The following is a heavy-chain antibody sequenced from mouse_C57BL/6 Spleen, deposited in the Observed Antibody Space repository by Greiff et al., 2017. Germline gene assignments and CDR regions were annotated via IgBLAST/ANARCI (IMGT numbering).Heavy chain of an antibody. J-gene: IGHJ3*01. Sequence: QVQLQQPGAELVMPGASVKLSCKASGYTFTSYWMHWVKQRPGQGLEWIGEIDPSDSYTNYNQKFKGKSTLTVDKSSSTAYMQLSSLTSEDSAVYDCARKGYSNYEAWFAYWGQGTLVTVSA. CDR1: GYTFTSYW. CDR3: ARKGYSNYEAWFAY. D-gene: IGHD2-5*01. V-gene: IGHV1-69*01. CDR2: IDPSDSYT.